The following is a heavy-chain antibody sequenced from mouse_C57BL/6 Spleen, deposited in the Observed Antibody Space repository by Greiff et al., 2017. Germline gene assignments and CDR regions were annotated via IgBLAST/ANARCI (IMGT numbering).Heavy chain of an antibody. CDR2: IDPSDSET. D-gene: IGHD1-1*01. CDR1: GYTFTSYW. CDR3: ASDYGSSYKGFDD. J-gene: IGHJ2*01. Sequence: VQLQQPGAELVRPGSSVKLSCKASGYTFTSYWMHWVKQRPIQGLEWIGNIDPSDSETHYNQKFKDKATLTVDKSSSTAYMQLSSLTSKDSAVYYCASDYGSSYKGFDDWGQGTTLTVAS. V-gene: IGHV1-52*01.